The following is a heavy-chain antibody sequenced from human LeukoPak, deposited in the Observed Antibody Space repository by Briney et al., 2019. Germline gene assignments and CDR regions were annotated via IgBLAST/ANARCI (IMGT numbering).Heavy chain of an antibody. V-gene: IGHV3-64D*06. CDR3: VKDREDSYDY. J-gene: IGHJ4*02. CDR1: GFTFTDYA. CDR2: ISIDGGSK. D-gene: IGHD5-18*01. Sequence: GGSLRLSCSASGFTFTDYAMHWVRQAPGKGLEYVSTISIDGGSKYYADFVKGRFSISRDNSKNTLHLQMSSLRAEDTAVYYCVKDREDSYDYWGQGTLVTVSS.